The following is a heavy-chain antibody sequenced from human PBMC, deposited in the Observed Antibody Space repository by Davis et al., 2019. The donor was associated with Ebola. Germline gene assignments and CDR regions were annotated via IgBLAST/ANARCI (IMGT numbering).Heavy chain of an antibody. CDR3: AKDSSGSGWSSA. Sequence: PGGSLRLSCAASGFTFVDYAMHWVRQAPGKGLEWVSGISWNSIRIAYADSVTGRFTVSRDNAKDSLYLQMDSLQPEDTALYYCAKDSSGSGWSSAWGQGTMVIVSS. J-gene: IGHJ3*01. CDR2: ISWNSIRI. CDR1: GFTFVDYA. D-gene: IGHD6-19*01. V-gene: IGHV3-9*01.